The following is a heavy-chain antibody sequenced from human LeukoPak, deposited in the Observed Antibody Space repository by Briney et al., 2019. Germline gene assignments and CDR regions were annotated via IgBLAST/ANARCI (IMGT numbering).Heavy chain of an antibody. V-gene: IGHV3-21*01. J-gene: IGHJ4*02. D-gene: IGHD2-8*01. CDR3: ARVPEIGWGTNGVFDY. CDR2: ISSSSSYM. Sequence: GGSLRLSCAASGFTFSSYSMNWVRQAPGKGLEWVSSISSSSSYMYYADSVKGRFTISRDNAKSSLYLQMNSLRAEDTAVYYCARVPEIGWGTNGVFDYWGQGTLVTVSS. CDR1: GFTFSSYS.